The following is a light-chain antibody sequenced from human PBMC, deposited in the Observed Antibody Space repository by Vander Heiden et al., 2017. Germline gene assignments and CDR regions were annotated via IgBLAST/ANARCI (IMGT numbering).Light chain of an antibody. J-gene: IGKJ4*01. CDR3: QQSYSTPRT. V-gene: IGKV1-39*01. CDR1: QSISSY. Sequence: DIHMTQSPSSLSASVGDRVTITCRASQSISSYLNWYQQKPGKAPKLLIYAASSLQSGVPSRFSGSGSGTDFTLTISSLQPEDFATYYCQQSYSTPRTVGGGTKVEIK. CDR2: AAS.